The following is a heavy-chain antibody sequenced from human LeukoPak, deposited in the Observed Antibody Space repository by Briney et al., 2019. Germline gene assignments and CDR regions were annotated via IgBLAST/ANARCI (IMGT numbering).Heavy chain of an antibody. V-gene: IGHV3-30-3*01. Sequence: GSLRLSCAASGFTFSSYAIHWVRQAPGKGLEWVAVISYDGSNKYYADSVKGRFTISRDNSKNTLYLQMNSLRAEDTAVYYCARAPPDDYWGQGTLVTVSS. J-gene: IGHJ4*02. CDR1: GFTFSSYA. CDR2: ISYDGSNK. D-gene: IGHD1-14*01. CDR3: ARAPPDDY.